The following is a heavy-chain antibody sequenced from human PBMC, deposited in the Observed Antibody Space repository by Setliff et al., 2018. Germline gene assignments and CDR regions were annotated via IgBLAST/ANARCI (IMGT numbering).Heavy chain of an antibody. J-gene: IGHJ5*02. CDR2: IIPMFGTP. D-gene: IGHD2-15*01. V-gene: IGHV1-69*05. Sequence: SVKVSCKASGGSFSSYGIPWVRQAPGQGLEWMGGIIPMFGTPAYAQKFQDRVTITTDESTSTAYMELDSLRSEDTAVYYCARSPAVLGIVYLDPWGQGTLVTVSS. CDR3: ARSPAVLGIVYLDP. CDR1: GGSFSSYG.